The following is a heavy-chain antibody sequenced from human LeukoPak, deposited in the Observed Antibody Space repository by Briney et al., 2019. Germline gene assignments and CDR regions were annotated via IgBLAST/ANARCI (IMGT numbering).Heavy chain of an antibody. CDR3: ARAFNDAFDI. J-gene: IGHJ3*02. V-gene: IGHV3-9*01. CDR1: GFTFDDYA. CDR2: ISWNSGSI. Sequence: PGRSLRLSCAASGFTFDDYAMHWVRQAPGKGLEWVSGISWNSGSIGYADSVKGRFAISRDNAKSSLYLQMNSLRAEDTAVYYCARAFNDAFDIWGQGTMVTVSS.